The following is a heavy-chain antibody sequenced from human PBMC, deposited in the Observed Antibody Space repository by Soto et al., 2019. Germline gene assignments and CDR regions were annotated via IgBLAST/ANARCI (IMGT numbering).Heavy chain of an antibody. CDR2: INAGNGNT. V-gene: IGHV1-3*01. J-gene: IGHJ4*02. CDR3: ARAVAVPADFDY. Sequence: ASVNVSCKASGFTFTSYAMHWVRQAPGQRLEWMGWINAGNGNTKYSQRFQGRVTITRDTSASTAYMELSSLRSEDTAVYYCARAVAVPADFDYWGQGTLVTVS. CDR1: GFTFTSYA. D-gene: IGHD6-19*01.